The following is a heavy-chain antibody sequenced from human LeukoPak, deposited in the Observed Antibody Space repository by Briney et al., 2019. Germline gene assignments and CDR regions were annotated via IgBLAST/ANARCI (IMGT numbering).Heavy chain of an antibody. Sequence: GGSLRLSCAASGFTVSSTYMSWVRQAPGKGLEWVAAISYDGSNKYYADSVKGRLTISRENSKDTLYLQMNSLRAEDTAVYYCARDGVATKYYYGMDVWGQGTTVTVSS. CDR1: GFTVSSTY. D-gene: IGHD5-12*01. CDR2: ISYDGSNK. V-gene: IGHV3-30-3*01. J-gene: IGHJ6*02. CDR3: ARDGVATKYYYGMDV.